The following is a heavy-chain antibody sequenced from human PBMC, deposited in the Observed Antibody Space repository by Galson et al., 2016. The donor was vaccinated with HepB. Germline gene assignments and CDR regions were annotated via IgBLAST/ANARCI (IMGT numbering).Heavy chain of an antibody. CDR1: RITFSTYS. J-gene: IGHJ4*02. CDR2: IAHDGSKT. V-gene: IGHV3-30*18. CDR3: AKDPRPRQHDGWSAYYKGGLDD. Sequence: SLRLSCAASRITFSTYSFHWVRQAPGKGLEWVAFIAHDGSKTLYAASVKGRFAISRDNSKNTVYLQMDTLRPEDTAIYYCAKDPRPRQHDGWSAYYKGGLDDWGQGTQVTVPS. D-gene: IGHD3-3*01.